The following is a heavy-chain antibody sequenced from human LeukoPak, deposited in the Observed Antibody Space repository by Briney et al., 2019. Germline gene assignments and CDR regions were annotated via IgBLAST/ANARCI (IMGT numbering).Heavy chain of an antibody. Sequence: GRSLRLSCAASGFTFSSYGMHWVRQAPGKGLEWVAVISYDGSNKYYADSVKGRFTISRDNPKNTLYLQMNSLRAEDTAVYYCAKAGSSGWYGLGYWGQGTLVTVSS. V-gene: IGHV3-30*18. J-gene: IGHJ4*02. CDR2: ISYDGSNK. D-gene: IGHD6-19*01. CDR3: AKAGSSGWYGLGY. CDR1: GFTFSSYG.